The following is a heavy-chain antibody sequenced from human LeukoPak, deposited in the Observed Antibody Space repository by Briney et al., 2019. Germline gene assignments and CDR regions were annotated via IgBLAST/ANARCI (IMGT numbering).Heavy chain of an antibody. V-gene: IGHV3-23*01. D-gene: IGHD2-21*02. J-gene: IGHJ4*02. CDR3: VKARMPHCGTDCLES. CDR1: GFTFSSYS. Sequence: GGSLRLSCAASGFTFSSYSMSWVRQAPGKGLEWVSVIRGSGGGTYYADSVKGRFTISRDNSKNTVYLQMNSLRAEDTAVYYCVKARMPHCGTDCLESWGQGTLVTVSS. CDR2: IRGSGGGT.